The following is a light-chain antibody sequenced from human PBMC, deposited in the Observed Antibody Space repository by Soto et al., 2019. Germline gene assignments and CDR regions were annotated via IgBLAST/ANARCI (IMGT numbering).Light chain of an antibody. Sequence: DLQMTQSPSTLSPSVGDRATITCRATQDINNWLAWYQQKPGKAPKLLIYDVSSLESGVPSRFSGSGSGTEFTLTISSLQPDDFAAYYCQQYNSYWGTFGQGTKVDIK. CDR2: DVS. V-gene: IGKV1-5*01. CDR3: QQYNSYWGT. CDR1: QDINNW. J-gene: IGKJ1*01.